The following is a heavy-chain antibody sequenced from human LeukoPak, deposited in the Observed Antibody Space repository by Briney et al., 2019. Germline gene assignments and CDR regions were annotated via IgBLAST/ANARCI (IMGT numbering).Heavy chain of an antibody. J-gene: IGHJ4*02. Sequence: PSQTLSLTCTVSGGSISSGDYYWSWIRQPPGKGLEWIGYIYYSGSTYYNPSLKSRVTISVDTSKNQFSLKLSSVTAADTAVYYCARGESIPDYYGSGPIGVYFDYWGQGTLVTVSS. V-gene: IGHV4-30-4*01. CDR2: IYYSGST. D-gene: IGHD3-10*01. CDR3: ARGESIPDYYGSGPIGVYFDY. CDR1: GGSISSGDYY.